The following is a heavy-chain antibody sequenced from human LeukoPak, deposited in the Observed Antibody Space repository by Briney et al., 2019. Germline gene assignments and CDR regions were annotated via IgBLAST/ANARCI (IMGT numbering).Heavy chain of an antibody. D-gene: IGHD3-22*01. Sequence: GGSLRLSCAASGFTFSSYGMHWVRQAPGKGLEWVAVIWYDGSNKYYADSVKGRFTISRDNSKNTLYVQVNSLGTEDTAAYYCAKGRYYDSSGSFYFDYWGQGTLVTVSS. V-gene: IGHV3-33*06. CDR1: GFTFSSYG. CDR3: AKGRYYDSSGSFYFDY. CDR2: IWYDGSNK. J-gene: IGHJ4*02.